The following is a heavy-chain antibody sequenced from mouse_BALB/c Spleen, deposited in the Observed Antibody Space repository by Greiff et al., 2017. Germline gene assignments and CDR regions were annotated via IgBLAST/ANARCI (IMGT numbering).Heavy chain of an antibody. V-gene: IGHV14-3*02. Sequence: EVQLQQSGAELVKPGASVKLSCTASGFNINDSYMHWVKQRPEQGLEWIGRIDPANGNTKYDPKFQGKATITADTSSNTAYLQLSSLTSEDTAVYYCALAGTYWFAYWGQGTLVTVSA. D-gene: IGHD4-1*01. J-gene: IGHJ3*01. CDR2: IDPANGNT. CDR3: ALAGTYWFAY. CDR1: GFNINDSY.